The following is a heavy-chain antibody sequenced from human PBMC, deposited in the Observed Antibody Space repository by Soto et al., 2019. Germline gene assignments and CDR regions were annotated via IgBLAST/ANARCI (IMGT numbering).Heavy chain of an antibody. V-gene: IGHV4-31*03. J-gene: IGHJ3*02. D-gene: IGHD2-2*01. Sequence: QVQLQESGPGLVKPSQTLSLTCTVSGGSISSGGYYWSWIRQHPGKGLEWIGYIYYSGSTYYNPSLKSRVTISVDTSKNQFSLKLSSVTAADTAVYYCARDLLACSSTSCYFFGAFDIWGQGTMVTVSS. CDR3: ARDLLACSSTSCYFFGAFDI. CDR1: GGSISSGGYY. CDR2: IYYSGST.